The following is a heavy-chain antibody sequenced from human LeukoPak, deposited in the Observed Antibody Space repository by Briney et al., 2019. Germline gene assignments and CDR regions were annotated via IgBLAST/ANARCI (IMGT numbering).Heavy chain of an antibody. D-gene: IGHD5-18*01. V-gene: IGHV1-18*01. CDR2: ISAYNGNT. CDR1: GYTFTSYG. J-gene: IGHJ4*02. CDR3: ARRKSHSYGYQTWDY. Sequence: ASVKVSCKASGYTFTSYGISWVRQAPGQGLEWMGWISAYNGNTNYAQKLQGRVTMTTDTSTSTAYMELRSLRSDDTAVYYCARRKSHSYGYQTWDYWGQGTLVTVSS.